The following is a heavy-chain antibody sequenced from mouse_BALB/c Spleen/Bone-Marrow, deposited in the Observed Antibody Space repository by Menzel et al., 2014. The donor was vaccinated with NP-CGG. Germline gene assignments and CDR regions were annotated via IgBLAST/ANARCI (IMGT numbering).Heavy chain of an antibody. D-gene: IGHD1-1*01. CDR3: ARQITTVDYAMDY. J-gene: IGHJ4*01. V-gene: IGHV1-7*01. CDR1: AYTFTSSG. CDR2: IIPGIGYS. Sequence: VQLQQSGAELAKPGPSVKCSCKASAYTFTSSGMNWVKQRPEQGLDWMGYIIPGIGYSEYKQKFKDKATLTADKSSSTAYMQLSSLTSEDSAVYYCARQITTVDYAMDYWGQGTSVTVSS.